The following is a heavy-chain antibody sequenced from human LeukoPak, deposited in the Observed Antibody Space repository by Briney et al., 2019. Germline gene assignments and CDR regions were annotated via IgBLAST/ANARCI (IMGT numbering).Heavy chain of an antibody. CDR2: INYSGST. J-gene: IGHJ6*02. CDR1: GGSFIGYY. CDR3: ARSGSGSHTYYYYGMDV. Sequence: PSETLSLTCAVYGGSFIGYYWNWIRQPPGKELEWIGEINYSGSTNYNPSLKSRVTISVDTSKNQFSLKLSSVTAADTAVYYCARSGSGSHTYYYYGMDVWGQGTTVTVSS. V-gene: IGHV4-34*01. D-gene: IGHD3-10*01.